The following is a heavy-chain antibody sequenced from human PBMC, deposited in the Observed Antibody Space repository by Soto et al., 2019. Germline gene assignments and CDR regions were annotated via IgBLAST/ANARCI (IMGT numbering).Heavy chain of an antibody. D-gene: IGHD1-7*01. V-gene: IGHV3-23*01. CDR2: ISGSGGTA. CDR1: GFTFSSYA. Sequence: EVQLLESGGGSVQPGGSLRLSCAASGFTFSSYAMHWVRRPPGKGLEWVSSISGSGGTAYYADSVKGRYSISRDSLVNTHYQKMNSLRAEDTAVYSCAKGRGQNWNFNYCGQGTLVTVSP. J-gene: IGHJ4*02. CDR3: AKGRGQNWNFNY.